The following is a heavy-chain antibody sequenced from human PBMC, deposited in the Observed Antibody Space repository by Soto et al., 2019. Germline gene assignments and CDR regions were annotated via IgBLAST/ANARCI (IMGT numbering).Heavy chain of an antibody. V-gene: IGHV1-46*01. D-gene: IGHD1-26*01. J-gene: IGHJ4*02. Sequence: GASVKVSCKASGYTFSNYYLHWVRQAPGQGLEWMGITNPGTGITSGAQKFQGRITMTRDTSTSTVYMELSSLTSEDTAVYYCAIVSGSYWPFDYWGQGTLVTVSS. CDR3: AIVSGSYWPFDY. CDR1: GYTFSNYY. CDR2: TNPGTGIT.